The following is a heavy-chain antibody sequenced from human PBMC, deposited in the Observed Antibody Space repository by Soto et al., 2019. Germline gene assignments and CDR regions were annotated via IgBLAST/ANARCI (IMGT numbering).Heavy chain of an antibody. CDR3: ARDLADIVVVPAALGAFDI. V-gene: IGHV4-61*01. CDR2: IYYSGST. J-gene: IGHJ3*02. CDR1: GGSVSSGSYY. D-gene: IGHD2-2*01. Sequence: SETLSLTCTVSGGSVSSGSYYWSWIRQPPGKGLEWIGYIYYSGSTNYNPSLKSRVTISVDTSKNQFSLKLSSVTAADTAVYYCARDLADIVVVPAALGAFDIWVQGTMVTV.